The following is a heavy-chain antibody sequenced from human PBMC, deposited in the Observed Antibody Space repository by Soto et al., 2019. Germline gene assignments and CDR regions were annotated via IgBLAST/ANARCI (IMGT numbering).Heavy chain of an antibody. CDR1: GYSFTSYD. CDR2: MNPNSGNT. V-gene: IGHV1-8*01. D-gene: IGHD2-15*01. CDR3: ARYPYTSYCSDGSCSYDAFDI. Sequence: QVQMVQSGAEVKQPGASVKVSCRASGYSFTSYDVNWVRQATGQGLEWMGWMNPNSGNTAFAQKFQGRVTMTRDTPISTAFMELSGLRSEDTAVYYCARYPYTSYCSDGSCSYDAFDIWGQGTVVTVSS. J-gene: IGHJ3*02.